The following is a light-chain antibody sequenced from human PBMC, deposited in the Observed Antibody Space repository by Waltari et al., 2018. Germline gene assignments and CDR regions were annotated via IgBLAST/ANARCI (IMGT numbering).Light chain of an antibody. CDR1: SGRIATTF. Sequence: NFILTQPHSVSESPGKTVTISCTRSSGRIATTFVQRYQLRPGSSPTTVIFEANPRPSWFPDRFSASIDTSSNSASLTISGLKPEDEADYYCQSYDSNNRVFGGGTKLTVL. J-gene: IGLJ3*02. V-gene: IGLV6-57*01. CDR3: QSYDSNNRV. CDR2: EAN.